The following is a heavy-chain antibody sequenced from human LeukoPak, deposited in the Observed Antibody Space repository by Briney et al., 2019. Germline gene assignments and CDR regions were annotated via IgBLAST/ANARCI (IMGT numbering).Heavy chain of an antibody. CDR1: GNYW. J-gene: IGHJ4*02. CDR3: VSFYETY. D-gene: IGHD2/OR15-2a*01. Sequence: QAGGSLRLSCAASGNYWMHWVRQAPGKGLVWVSHINSDGSWTSYADSVKGRFTISKDNAKNTVYLQMNSLRAEGTAVYYCVSFYETYWGRGTLVTVSS. CDR2: INSDGSWT. V-gene: IGHV3-74*01.